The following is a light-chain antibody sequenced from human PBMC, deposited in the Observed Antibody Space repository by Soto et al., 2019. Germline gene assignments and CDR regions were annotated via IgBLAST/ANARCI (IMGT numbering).Light chain of an antibody. CDR2: EDS. V-gene: IGLV2-23*01. Sequence: QSALTQAASVSGYPGQSITISCTGTSSDVGSYNLVSWYQQYPGKVPKLMIYEDSKRPSGVSNRFSGSKSGNTASLTISGLQAEDEADYYCCSYAGSSTVVFGGGTKLTVL. J-gene: IGLJ2*01. CDR1: SSDVGSYNL. CDR3: CSYAGSSTVV.